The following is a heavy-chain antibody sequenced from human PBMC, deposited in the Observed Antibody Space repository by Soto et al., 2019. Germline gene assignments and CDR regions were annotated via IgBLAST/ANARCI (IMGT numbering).Heavy chain of an antibody. CDR2: INHSGST. D-gene: IGHD4-4*01. V-gene: IGHV4-34*01. CDR3: AGGGSTTVSGDNWFDP. Sequence: SETLSLTCAVYGGSFSGYYWSWIRQPPGKGLEWIGEINHSGSTNYNPSLKSRVTISVDTSKNQFSLKLSSVTAADPAVYYCAGGGSTTVSGDNWFDPWGQGTLVTVSS. J-gene: IGHJ5*02. CDR1: GGSFSGYY.